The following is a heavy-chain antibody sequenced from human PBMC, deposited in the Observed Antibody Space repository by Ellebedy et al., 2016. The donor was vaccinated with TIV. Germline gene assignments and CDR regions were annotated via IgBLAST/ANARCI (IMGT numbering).Heavy chain of an antibody. CDR3: ARDGGAAGTVGLDY. CDR1: GGSISSSYY. J-gene: IGHJ4*02. V-gene: IGHV4-61*01. Sequence: MPGGSLRLSCAVSGGSISSSYYWSWIRQPPGKGLEWIGYIYYSGSTNYHPSLKSRVTISVDTSKNQFSLKLSSVTAADTAVYYCARDGGAAGTVGLDYWGQGTLVTVSS. D-gene: IGHD6-13*01. CDR2: IYYSGST.